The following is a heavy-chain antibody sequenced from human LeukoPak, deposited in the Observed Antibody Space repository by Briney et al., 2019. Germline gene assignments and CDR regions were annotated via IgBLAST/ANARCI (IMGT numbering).Heavy chain of an antibody. J-gene: IGHJ4*02. CDR1: GDGVSSNSAT. Sequence: SQTLSLTCAISGDGVSSNSATWNWIRQSPSRGLEWLGGTYYRSKWYNDYPVSMTSRITINTDTSKNQVSLQLNSVTPEDTAVYYRVRALLGGATPPFDYWGQGTLVTVSS. D-gene: IGHD1-26*01. V-gene: IGHV6-1*01. CDR2: TYYRSKWYN. CDR3: VRALLGGATPPFDY.